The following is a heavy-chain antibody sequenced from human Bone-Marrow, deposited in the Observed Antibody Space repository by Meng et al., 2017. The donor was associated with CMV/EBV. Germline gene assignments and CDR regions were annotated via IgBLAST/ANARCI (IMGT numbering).Heavy chain of an antibody. CDR2: ISGSGGST. CDR3: ATEGFDY. CDR1: GFTFSTYA. Sequence: GGSLRLSCSASGFTFSTYAMGWVRQAPGKGLEWVSVISGSGGSTNYVDSVKGRFTISRDNSKNTVYVQMNSLRAEDTAVYYCATEGFDYWGQGTLVTVSS. J-gene: IGHJ4*02. V-gene: IGHV3-23*01.